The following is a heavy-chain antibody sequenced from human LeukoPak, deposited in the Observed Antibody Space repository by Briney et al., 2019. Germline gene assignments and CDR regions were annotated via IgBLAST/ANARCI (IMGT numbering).Heavy chain of an antibody. J-gene: IGHJ4*02. V-gene: IGHV3-7*01. CDR1: GFTFTSYW. D-gene: IGHD3-10*01. CDR2: IKQDGSEK. CDR3: ASQSYGLFEY. Sequence: PGGSLRLSCAASGFTFTSYWTSWVRQAPGKGLEWVANIKQDGSEKYYVDSVKGRFTISRDNAKNSLYLQTNSLRAEDTAVYYCASQSYGLFEYWGQGTLVTVSS.